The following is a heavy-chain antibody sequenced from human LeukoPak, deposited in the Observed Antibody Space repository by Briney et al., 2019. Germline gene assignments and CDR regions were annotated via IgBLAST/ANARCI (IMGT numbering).Heavy chain of an antibody. CDR2: ITSSSTSM. CDR3: ARDRGLGLWLPFDY. Sequence: GGSLRLSCAASGFTFSSYSMNWVRQAPGKGLEWVSSITSSSTSMYYADSVKGRFTISRDNAKNSLYLQMNSLRAEDTAVYYCARDRGLGLWLPFDYWGQGTLVTVSS. D-gene: IGHD6-19*01. J-gene: IGHJ4*02. CDR1: GFTFSSYS. V-gene: IGHV3-21*01.